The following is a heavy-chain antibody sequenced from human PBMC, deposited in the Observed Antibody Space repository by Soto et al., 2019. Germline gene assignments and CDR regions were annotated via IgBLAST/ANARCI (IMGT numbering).Heavy chain of an antibody. CDR3: AKVIVLGASTLEY. Sequence: EEQVLESGGGLVQPGGSLRLSCEASGFMFNHYAMAWVRQTPGKGLEWVSVISGSTGTTYYADSVKGRFTISRDNSKNTVYLQMNSLRVEDSALYSCAKVIVLGASTLEYWGPGTRVTVSS. J-gene: IGHJ4*02. CDR1: GFMFNHYA. D-gene: IGHD6-6*01. V-gene: IGHV3-23*01. CDR2: ISGSTGTT.